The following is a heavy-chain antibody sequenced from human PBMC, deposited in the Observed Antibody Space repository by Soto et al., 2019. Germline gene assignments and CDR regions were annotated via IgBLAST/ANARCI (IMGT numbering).Heavy chain of an antibody. Sequence: GESLKISCAASGFTFSSYSMNWVRQAPGKGLEWVSFISSSSSSTYYADSVKGRFTISRDNSKNTLYLQMNSLRTEDTALYYCAKGPLGGGISPPDYWGQGTLVTVSS. CDR3: AKGPLGGGISPPDY. CDR2: ISSSSSST. J-gene: IGHJ4*02. V-gene: IGHV3-21*04. CDR1: GFTFSSYS. D-gene: IGHD3-16*01.